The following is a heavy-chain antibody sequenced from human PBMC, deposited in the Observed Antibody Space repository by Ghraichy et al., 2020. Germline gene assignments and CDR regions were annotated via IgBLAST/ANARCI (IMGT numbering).Heavy chain of an antibody. CDR1: GGSISSGGYY. Sequence: SETLSLTCTVSGGSISSGGYYWSWIRQHPGKGLEWIGYIYYSGSTNYNPSLKSRVTISVDTSKNQFSLRLSSVTAADTAVYYCARLWRRSGSSWLNWYFALWGRGTLVTVSS. D-gene: IGHD6-13*01. CDR2: IYYSGST. CDR3: ARLWRRSGSSWLNWYFAL. V-gene: IGHV4-31*03. J-gene: IGHJ2*01.